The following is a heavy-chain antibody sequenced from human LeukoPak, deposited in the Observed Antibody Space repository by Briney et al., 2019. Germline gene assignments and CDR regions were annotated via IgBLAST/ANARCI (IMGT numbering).Heavy chain of an antibody. J-gene: IGHJ6*03. CDR3: SRVEYNWNLYYYYYLDV. CDR1: GFTFSSYS. CDR2: ISSRSTYI. V-gene: IGHV3-21*01. D-gene: IGHD1-20*01. Sequence: GGSLRLSCAASGFTFSSYSMNWVRQTPGKGLEWVSHISSRSTYIYYADSVKGRFTISRDNAKNSLYLQINSLRAEDTAVYYCSRVEYNWNLYYYYYLDVWGKATTVAVSS.